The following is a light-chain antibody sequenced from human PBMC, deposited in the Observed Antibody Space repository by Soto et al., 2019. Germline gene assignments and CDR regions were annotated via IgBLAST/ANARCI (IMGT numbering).Light chain of an antibody. J-gene: IGKJ4*01. CDR2: DVS. CDR1: QSLGHNF. CDR3: HQFSESPT. Sequence: EVVLTQSPATLSLSPGERVTLSCGASQSLGHNFLAWYQQKPGLAPRLLIFDVSTRATGIPDRFSGRGSGTDFTLTIIRLEPDDFAVYYCHQFSESPTFVGGTKVEMK. V-gene: IGKV3D-20*01.